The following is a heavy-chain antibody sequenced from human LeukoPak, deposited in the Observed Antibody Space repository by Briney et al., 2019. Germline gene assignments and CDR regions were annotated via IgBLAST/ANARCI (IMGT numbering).Heavy chain of an antibody. Sequence: GGSLRLSCAASGFTFRSHAMSWVRQAPGKGLEWVSATSSSDAGTYHADSVRGRFTISRDNSKNTLYLQMNSLRAEDAAVYFCAKAPVTSCRGAYCYPFDSWGQGTLVTVSS. V-gene: IGHV3-23*01. J-gene: IGHJ4*02. CDR2: TSSSDAGT. CDR1: GFTFRSHA. CDR3: AKAPVTSCRGAYCYPFDS. D-gene: IGHD2-21*01.